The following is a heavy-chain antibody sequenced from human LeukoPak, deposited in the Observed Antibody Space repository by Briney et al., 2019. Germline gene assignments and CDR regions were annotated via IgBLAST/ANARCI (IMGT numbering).Heavy chain of an antibody. D-gene: IGHD3-10*01. Sequence: PSETLSLTCTVSGGSISSGSYYWGWIRQPPGKGLEWIGYIYYSGSTNYNPSLKSRVTISVDTSKNQFSLKLTSVTAADTAVYFCARGGYYGSGNDFRFDPWGQGTLVTVSS. V-gene: IGHV4-61*01. J-gene: IGHJ5*02. CDR2: IYYSGST. CDR3: ARGGYYGSGNDFRFDP. CDR1: GGSISSGSYY.